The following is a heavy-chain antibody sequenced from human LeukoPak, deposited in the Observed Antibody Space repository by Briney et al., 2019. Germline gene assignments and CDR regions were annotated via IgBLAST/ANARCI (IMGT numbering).Heavy chain of an antibody. Sequence: PGGSPRLSCAASGFTFSAYWMTWVRQAPGKGLDWVANINEGGGLKFYVDSVKGRFTISRDNTKNSLYLQMNSLRAEDTAVYYCARVGKNGWDFDHWGQGTLVTVSS. D-gene: IGHD6-19*01. CDR1: GFTFSAYW. J-gene: IGHJ4*02. CDR2: INEGGGLK. CDR3: ARVGKNGWDFDH. V-gene: IGHV3-7*01.